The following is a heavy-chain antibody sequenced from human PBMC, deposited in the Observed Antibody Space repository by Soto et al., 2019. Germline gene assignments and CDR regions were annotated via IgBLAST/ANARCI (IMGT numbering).Heavy chain of an antibody. CDR2: IYWDDDK. CDR3: AYSRSHRYPFAP. J-gene: IGHJ5*02. D-gene: IGHD1-1*01. Sequence: GSGPTLVNPTQTLTLTCTFSGFSLSTSGVGVGWIRQPPGKALEWLALIYWDDDKRYSPSLKSRLTITKDTSKNQVVLTMTNMDPVDTATYFFAYSRSHRYPFAPWGQGTLVPGSS. CDR1: GFSLSTSGVG. V-gene: IGHV2-5*02.